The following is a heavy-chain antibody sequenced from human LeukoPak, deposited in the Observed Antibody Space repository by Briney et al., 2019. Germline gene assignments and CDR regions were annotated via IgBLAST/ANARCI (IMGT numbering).Heavy chain of an antibody. D-gene: IGHD3-22*01. J-gene: IGHJ3*02. CDR3: VGDYYDSSGYGVFDM. CDR1: GGSISNCGFS. Sequence: TLSLTCAVSGGSISNCGFSWIWIRQPPGKGLEWIGYIYHSESTYYNPSLKSRVTITVDRTNTQFSLELSSVTAGDAAVYCGVGDYYDSSGYGVFDMWGGGPMVTVFS. CDR2: IYHSEST. V-gene: IGHV4-30-2*01.